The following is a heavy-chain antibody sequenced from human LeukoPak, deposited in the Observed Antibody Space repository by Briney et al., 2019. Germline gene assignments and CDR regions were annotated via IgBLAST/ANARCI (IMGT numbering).Heavy chain of an antibody. D-gene: IGHD2-15*01. J-gene: IGHJ4*02. CDR2: ISYDGSNK. V-gene: IGHV3-30*04. CDR3: ARGGYCSGGSCYDPFRTDYFDY. CDR1: GFTFSSYA. Sequence: GRSLRLSCAASGFTFSSYAMHWVRQAPGKGLEWVAVISYDGSNKYYADSVKGRFTISRDNSKNTLYLQMNSLRAEDTAVYYCARGGYCSGGSCYDPFRTDYFDYWGQGTLVTVSS.